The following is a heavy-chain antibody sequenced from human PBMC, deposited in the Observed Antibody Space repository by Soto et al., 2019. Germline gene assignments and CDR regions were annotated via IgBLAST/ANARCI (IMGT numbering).Heavy chain of an antibody. V-gene: IGHV4-31*03. CDR2: IYYSGST. CDR3: ARDWAGVATIFTPLPAFDI. J-gene: IGHJ3*02. CDR1: GGSISSGGYY. Sequence: QVQLQESGPGLVKPSQTLSLTCTVSGGSISSGGYYWSWIRQHPGKGLEWIGYIYYSGSTYYNPSLKSRVTISVDTSKNQFSLKLSFVTAADTALYYCARDWAGVATIFTPLPAFDIWGQGTMVTVSS. D-gene: IGHD5-12*01.